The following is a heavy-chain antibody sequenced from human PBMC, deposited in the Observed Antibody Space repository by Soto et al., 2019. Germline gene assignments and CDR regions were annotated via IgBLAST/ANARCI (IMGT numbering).Heavy chain of an antibody. J-gene: IGHJ5*02. Sequence: QVQLVQSGAEVKKPGASVKVSCKASGYTFTSYGIIWVRQAPGQGLEWMRWITAYNGYTNYAQKLQGRVTMTTDTSTSTAYMEVRTLRSDDTAVYYCARIPNERGGWFDPWGQGTLVTVSS. D-gene: IGHD2-8*01. CDR1: GYTFTSYG. CDR3: ARIPNERGGWFDP. V-gene: IGHV1-18*01. CDR2: ITAYNGYT.